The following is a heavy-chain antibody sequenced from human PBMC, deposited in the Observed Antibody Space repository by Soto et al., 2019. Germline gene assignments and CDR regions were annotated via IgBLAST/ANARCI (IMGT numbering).Heavy chain of an antibody. J-gene: IGHJ6*02. CDR3: ARTQGYCSGGSCYPSSYYGMYT. Sequence: HPGGSLRLSCAASGFTFNIYAMSWVRQAPGKGLEWVAVINDIGSGTHYADSVKGRFTISRDNSKNTLYLQMNSLRAEDTAVYYCARTQGYCSGGSCYPSSYYGMYTWGQGNAVPISS. CDR2: INDIGSGT. V-gene: IGHV3-23*01. D-gene: IGHD2-15*01. CDR1: GFTFNIYA.